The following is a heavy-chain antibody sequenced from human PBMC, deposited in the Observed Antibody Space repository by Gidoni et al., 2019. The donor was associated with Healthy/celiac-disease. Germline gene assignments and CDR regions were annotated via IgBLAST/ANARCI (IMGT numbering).Heavy chain of an antibody. D-gene: IGHD2-2*01. Sequence: QVQLQESGPGLVKPPHTLSLTCTVSGASISSGGYYWSWIRQHPGQGLEWIGYIYYSGSTYYNPSLKSRVTISVDTSKNQFSLKLSSVTAADTAVYYCARDSSVVPLDYWGQGTLVTVSS. CDR3: ARDSSVVPLDY. CDR1: GASISSGGYY. CDR2: IYYSGST. V-gene: IGHV4-31*03. J-gene: IGHJ4*02.